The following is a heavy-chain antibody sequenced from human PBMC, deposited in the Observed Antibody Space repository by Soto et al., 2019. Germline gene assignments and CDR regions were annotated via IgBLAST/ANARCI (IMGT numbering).Heavy chain of an antibody. CDR1: GGTFSSYT. D-gene: IGHD3-10*01. J-gene: IGHJ6*02. CDR2: IILSRGIV. CDR3: AKDAGWFGDYGMDV. V-gene: IGHV1-69*08. Sequence: QVQLVQSGAEVKKPGSSVKVSCKASGGTFSSYTISWVRQAPGQGLEWMGRIILSRGIVNYAQKFRGRVTITADKSTSPAYMDLTSVRSDDTAVYYWAKDAGWFGDYGMDVWGQGTTVTVSS.